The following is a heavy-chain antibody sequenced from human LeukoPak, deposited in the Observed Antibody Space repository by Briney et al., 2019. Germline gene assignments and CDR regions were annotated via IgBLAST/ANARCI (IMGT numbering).Heavy chain of an antibody. V-gene: IGHV1-46*01. CDR2: INPSGGST. D-gene: IGHD3-3*01. CDR1: GYTFTSYY. CDR3: ARVSYYDFWSGYFPERDGMDV. Sequence: ASVKVSCKASGYTFTSYYMHWVRQAPGQGLEWMGIINPSGGSTSYAQKFQGRVTMTRDTSTSTVYMEPSSLRSEDTAVYYCARVSYYDFWSGYFPERDGMDVWGQGTTVTVSS. J-gene: IGHJ6*02.